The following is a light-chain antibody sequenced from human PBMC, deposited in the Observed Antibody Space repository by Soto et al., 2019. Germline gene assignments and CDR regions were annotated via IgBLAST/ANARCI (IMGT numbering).Light chain of an antibody. Sequence: DIQLTQSPSFLSASVGDRVTITCRASQDISRYLAWYQQKAGKAPKLLIYAASTLQKGVPSRFSGSGSGTEFTLTISSLQTDDFATYYCQQLNTYPLFTFGPGTEVDI. V-gene: IGKV1-9*01. CDR2: AAS. CDR3: QQLNTYPLFT. CDR1: QDISRY. J-gene: IGKJ3*01.